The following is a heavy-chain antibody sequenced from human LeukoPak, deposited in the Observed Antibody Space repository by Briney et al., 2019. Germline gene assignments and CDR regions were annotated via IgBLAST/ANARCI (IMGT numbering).Heavy chain of an antibody. V-gene: IGHV3-48*03. CDR2: ISSSGSTI. Sequence: GGSLRLSCAASGFTFSSYEMNRVRQAPGKGLEWVSYISSSGSTIYYADSVKGRFTISRDNAKNSLYLQMNSLRAEDTAVYYCASFGDIVVVPAAPWGQGTLVTVSS. D-gene: IGHD2-2*01. J-gene: IGHJ5*02. CDR1: GFTFSSYE. CDR3: ASFGDIVVVPAAP.